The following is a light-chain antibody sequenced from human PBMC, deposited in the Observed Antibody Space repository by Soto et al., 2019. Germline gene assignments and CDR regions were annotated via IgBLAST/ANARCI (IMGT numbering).Light chain of an antibody. J-gene: IGKJ4*01. CDR2: AAS. Sequence: GDRVTITCRASRGISNHLAWYQQKPGKVPKLLIYAASALQSGVPPRFSGSGSGTDFTLSISSLQPEDVATYYCQNYDDAPLTFGGGTKVDIK. CDR3: QNYDDAPLT. CDR1: RGISNH. V-gene: IGKV1-27*01.